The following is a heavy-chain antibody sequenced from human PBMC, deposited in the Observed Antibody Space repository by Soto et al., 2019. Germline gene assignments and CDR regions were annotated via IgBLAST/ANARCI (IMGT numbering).Heavy chain of an antibody. CDR3: GRVGQQRAETFDQ. CDR1: GYPFGAYC. J-gene: IGHJ4*02. Sequence: ASVKVSCKASGYPFGAYCMHWVRQAPGQGLEWMGIINPSDGRTTYAQKFQGRLTLTRDTSSSTLFMELSSLKPEDTAFYYCGRVGQQRAETFDQWGQGSLVTVSS. V-gene: IGHV1-46*01. D-gene: IGHD6-13*01. CDR2: INPSDGRT.